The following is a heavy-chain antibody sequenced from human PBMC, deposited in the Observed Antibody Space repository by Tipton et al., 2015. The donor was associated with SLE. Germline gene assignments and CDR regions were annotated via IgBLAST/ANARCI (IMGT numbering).Heavy chain of an antibody. J-gene: IGHJ3*02. CDR2: INHSGST. V-gene: IGHV4-31*03. Sequence: TLSLTCTVSGGSISSGGYYWSWIRQHPGKGLEWIGEINHSGSTNYNSSLKSRVTISVDTSKNQFSLKLSSVTAADTAVYYCASGIVVVTLLYDAFDIWGQGTMVTVPS. D-gene: IGHD3-22*01. CDR1: GGSISSGGYY. CDR3: ASGIVVVTLLYDAFDI.